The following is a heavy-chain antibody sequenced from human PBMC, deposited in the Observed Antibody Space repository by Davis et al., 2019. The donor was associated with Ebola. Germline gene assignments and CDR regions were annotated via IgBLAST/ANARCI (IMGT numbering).Heavy chain of an antibody. D-gene: IGHD6-19*01. CDR3: AKDTSNVWFDV. V-gene: IGHV3-23*01. Sequence: GRSLRLSCAASGFTFSRYWMSWVRRAPGKGLEWVSTLGLSADTYYADSVKGRFTISRDNSKNTLHLQMNSLRVEDTAIYYCAKDTSNVWFDVWGQGTMVTVSS. CDR1: GFTFSRYW. J-gene: IGHJ3*01. CDR2: LGLSADT.